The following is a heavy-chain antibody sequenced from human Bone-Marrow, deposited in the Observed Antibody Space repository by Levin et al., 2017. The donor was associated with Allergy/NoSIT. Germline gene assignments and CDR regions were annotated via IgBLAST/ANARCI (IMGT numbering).Heavy chain of an antibody. CDR2: ISSSSSYI. CDR3: ARSITMVQGVIYY. V-gene: IGHV3-21*01. D-gene: IGHD3-10*01. J-gene: IGHJ4*02. CDR1: GFTFSSYS. Sequence: GESLKISCAASGFTFSSYSMNWVRQAPGKGLEWVSSISSSSSYIYYADSVKGRFTISRDNAKNSLYLQMNSLRAEDTAVYYCARSITMVQGVIYYWGQGTLVTVSS.